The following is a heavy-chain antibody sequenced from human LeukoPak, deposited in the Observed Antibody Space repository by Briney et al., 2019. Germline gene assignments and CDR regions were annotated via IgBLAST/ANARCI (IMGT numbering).Heavy chain of an antibody. J-gene: IGHJ6*03. CDR1: GYTFTSYG. CDR3: ARALWIQPVGYMDV. V-gene: IGHV1-18*01. Sequence: GASVKVSCKASGYTFTSYGISWVRQAPGQGLEWMGWISAYNGNTNYAQKFQGRVTMTRDTSISTAYMELSRLRSDDTAVYYCARALWIQPVGYMDVWGKGTTVTVSS. CDR2: ISAYNGNT. D-gene: IGHD5-18*01.